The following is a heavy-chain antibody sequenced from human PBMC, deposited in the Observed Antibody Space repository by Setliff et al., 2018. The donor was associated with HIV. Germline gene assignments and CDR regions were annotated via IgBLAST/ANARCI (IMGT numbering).Heavy chain of an antibody. V-gene: IGHV4-39*01. CDR3: ANRLYYYDSSGSLREEGFDP. J-gene: IGHJ5*02. CDR1: GGSVTNTKSY. D-gene: IGHD3-22*01. CDR2: ISHSGNT. Sequence: SETLSLTCTVSGGSVTNTKSYWGWIRQPPGKGLEWIASISHSGNTYYNPSLNSRVTISLDTSKNQFSLKLTSVTAADTAVYYCANRLYYYDSSGSLREEGFDPWGQGTLVQSPQ.